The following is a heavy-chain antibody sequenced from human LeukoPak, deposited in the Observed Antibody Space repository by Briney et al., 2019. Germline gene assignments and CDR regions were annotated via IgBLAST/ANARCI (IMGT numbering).Heavy chain of an antibody. CDR1: GFTFSSYS. V-gene: IGHV3-21*04. CDR3: ARDYYDSSGYYLLGH. CDR2: ISSSSSYI. Sequence: GGSLRLSCAASGFTFSSYSMNWVRQAPGKGLEWVSSISSSSSYIYYADSVKGRFTISRDNAKNSLYLQMNSLRAEDTAVYYCARDYYDSSGYYLLGHWGQGTLVTVSS. J-gene: IGHJ4*02. D-gene: IGHD3-22*01.